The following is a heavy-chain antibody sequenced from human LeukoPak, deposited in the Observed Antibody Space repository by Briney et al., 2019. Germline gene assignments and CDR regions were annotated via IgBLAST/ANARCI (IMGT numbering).Heavy chain of an antibody. CDR3: ARALAAAGGFAFDF. CDR2: TYYRSKWYN. J-gene: IGHJ3*01. Sequence: SRTLSLTCAISGDSVSTNSVAWNWIRQSPSRGIEWLGSTYYRSKWYNDYAESVKSRITINPDTSKNQFSLQLNSVTPEDTAVYYCARALAAAGGFAFDFWGQGTMVTVSS. V-gene: IGHV6-1*01. D-gene: IGHD6-13*01. CDR1: GDSVSTNSVA.